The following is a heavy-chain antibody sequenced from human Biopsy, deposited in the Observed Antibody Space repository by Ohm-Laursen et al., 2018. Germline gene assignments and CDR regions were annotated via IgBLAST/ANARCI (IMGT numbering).Heavy chain of an antibody. CDR2: VPYTGST. D-gene: IGHD3-22*01. Sequence: SLTLSFTCTVSGDSISSYYWSWLRQPTGQGWEWIVYVPYTGSTDYNPSLQSRVTISVDTSKNHFPLRLRSVTPADTVMYYCARDRGFYSDRTVPGYFDLWGRGTLVTVSS. CDR3: ARDRGFYSDRTVPGYFDL. J-gene: IGHJ2*01. V-gene: IGHV4-59*01. CDR1: GDSISSYY.